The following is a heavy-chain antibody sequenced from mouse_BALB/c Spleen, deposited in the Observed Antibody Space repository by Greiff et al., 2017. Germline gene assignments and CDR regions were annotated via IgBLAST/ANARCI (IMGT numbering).Heavy chain of an antibody. Sequence: EVHLVESGPGLVKPSQSLSLTCSVTGYSITSGYYWNWIRQFPGNKLEWMGYISYDGSNNYNPSLKNRISITRDTSKNQFFLKLNSVTTEDTATYYCARQNYYGYGDYWGQGTSVTVSS. V-gene: IGHV3-6*02. CDR1: GYSITSGYY. D-gene: IGHD1-2*01. CDR2: ISYDGSN. CDR3: ARQNYYGYGDY. J-gene: IGHJ4*01.